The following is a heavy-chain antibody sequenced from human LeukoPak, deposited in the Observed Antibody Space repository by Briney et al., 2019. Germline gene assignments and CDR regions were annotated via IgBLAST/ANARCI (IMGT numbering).Heavy chain of an antibody. V-gene: IGHV4-59*01. J-gene: IGHJ6*02. CDR1: GGSISSYY. CDR2: IYYSGST. D-gene: IGHD4-17*01. Sequence: SETLSLTCTVSGGSISSYYWSWIRQPPGKGLEWIGYIYYSGSTNYNPSLKSRVTISVDTSKNQFSLKLSSMTAADTAVYYCARASGFYGVGYYGMDVWGQGTAVTVSS. CDR3: ARASGFYGVGYYGMDV.